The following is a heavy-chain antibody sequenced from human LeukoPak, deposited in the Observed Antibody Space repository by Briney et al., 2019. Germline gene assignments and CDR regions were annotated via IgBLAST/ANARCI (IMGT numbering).Heavy chain of an antibody. CDR2: IGNLGSST. Sequence: GGSLRLSCAASGFTFSAYAMSWVRQAPEKGLEWVSAIGNLGSSTLYADSVKGRVTVSRDNSKNTLYLQMNSLRADDTAVYYCAKDWMTSSEDDAFDVWGPGTMVTVSS. CDR3: AKDWMTSSEDDAFDV. D-gene: IGHD6-6*01. CDR1: GFTFSAYA. J-gene: IGHJ3*01. V-gene: IGHV3-23*01.